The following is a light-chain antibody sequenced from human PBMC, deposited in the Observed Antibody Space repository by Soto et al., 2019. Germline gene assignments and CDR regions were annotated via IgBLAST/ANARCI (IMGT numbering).Light chain of an antibody. V-gene: IGLV2-14*01. CDR2: EVS. CDR1: SSDVGGYTY. CDR3: SSYTSSSTPYV. J-gene: IGLJ1*01. Sequence: QSVLTQPASVSGSPGQSITMSCTGTSSDVGGYTYVSWYQQHPGKAPELMIYEVSNRPSGVSNRFSGSKSGHTASLTISGLQAEDEADYYCSSYTSSSTPYVFGTGTKLTVL.